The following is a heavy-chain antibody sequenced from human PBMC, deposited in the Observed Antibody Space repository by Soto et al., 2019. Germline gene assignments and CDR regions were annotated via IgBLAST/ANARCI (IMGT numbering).Heavy chain of an antibody. CDR1: GGSISSNY. CDR2: IYYSGST. D-gene: IGHD6-19*01. V-gene: IGHV4-59*01. Sequence: PSETLSLTCTVSGGSISSNYYYWIWLPPAQGKGLEWIGYIYYSGSTNYNPSLKSRVTISVDTSKNQFSLKLSSVTAADTAVYYCARGPPSYSSGWYDFDYWGQGTLVTVSS. J-gene: IGHJ4*02. CDR3: ARGPPSYSSGWYDFDY.